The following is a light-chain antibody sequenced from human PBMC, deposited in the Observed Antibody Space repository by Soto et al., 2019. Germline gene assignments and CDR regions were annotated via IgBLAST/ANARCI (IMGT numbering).Light chain of an antibody. CDR1: QSITGF. J-gene: IGKJ1*01. V-gene: IGKV1-39*01. CDR3: QQTYSTPQT. CDR2: AAS. Sequence: DIQMTQSPSSLSASVGDRVTITCRASQSITGFLNWYQQKPGKAPKLLMYAASSLQSGVPSRFGGSGSGTDFTLTINSLQPEDSATYYCQQTYSTPQTFGQGTKVDIK.